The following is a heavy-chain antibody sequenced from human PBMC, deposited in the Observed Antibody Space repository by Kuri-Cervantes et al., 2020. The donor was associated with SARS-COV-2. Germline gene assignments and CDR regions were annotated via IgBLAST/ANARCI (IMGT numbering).Heavy chain of an antibody. J-gene: IGHJ5*02. CDR3: ARDVVHDFWSGYENWFDP. CDR2: INSDGSST. Sequence: GESLKISCAASGFTFSSYWMHWVRQAPGKGLVWVSRINSDGSSTSYADSVKGRCTISRDNAKDTLYLQMNSLRAEDTAVYYCARDVVHDFWSGYENWFDPWGQGTLVTVSS. CDR1: GFTFSSYW. D-gene: IGHD3-3*01. V-gene: IGHV3-74*01.